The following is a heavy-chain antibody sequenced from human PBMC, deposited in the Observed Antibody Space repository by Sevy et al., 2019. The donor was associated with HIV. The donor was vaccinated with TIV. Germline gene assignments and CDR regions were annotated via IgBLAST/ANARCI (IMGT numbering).Heavy chain of an antibody. CDR1: GGSFSGYY. D-gene: IGHD1-26*01. J-gene: IGHJ4*02. Sequence: SETLSLTCAVYGGSFSGYYWTWIRQPPGKGLEWIGEIMLGGITNYNPSLKSRVTISIDTSKNQFSLKVKSVTATDTAIYYCARGQWEHPFWGQGTQVTVSS. CDR3: ARGQWEHPF. CDR2: IMLGGIT. V-gene: IGHV4-34*01.